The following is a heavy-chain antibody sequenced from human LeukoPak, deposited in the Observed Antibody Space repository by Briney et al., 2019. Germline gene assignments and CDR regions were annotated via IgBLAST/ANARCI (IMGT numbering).Heavy chain of an antibody. CDR1: GGSISSSSYY. CDR3: ARDVVPAAKGLNWFDP. Sequence: PSETLSLTCTVSGGSISSSSYYWGWIRQPPGKGLEWIGEINHSGSTNYNPSLKSRVTISVDTSKNQFSLKLSSVTAADTAVYYCARDVVPAAKGLNWFDPWGQGTLVTVSS. D-gene: IGHD2-2*01. CDR2: INHSGST. V-gene: IGHV4-39*07. J-gene: IGHJ5*02.